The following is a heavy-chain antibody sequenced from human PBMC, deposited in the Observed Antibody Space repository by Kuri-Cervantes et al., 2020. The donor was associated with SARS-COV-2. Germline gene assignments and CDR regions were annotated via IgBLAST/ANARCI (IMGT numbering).Heavy chain of an antibody. Sequence: GESLKISCAASGFTVSSNYMSWVRQAPGKGLEWASVIYSGGSTYYADSVKGRFTISRDNSKNTPYLQMNSLRAEDTAVYYCAKDQNLDVVVVPAAWGQGSLVTVSS. D-gene: IGHD2-15*01. V-gene: IGHV3-53*01. CDR1: GFTVSSNY. CDR2: IYSGGST. J-gene: IGHJ5*02. CDR3: AKDQNLDVVVVPAA.